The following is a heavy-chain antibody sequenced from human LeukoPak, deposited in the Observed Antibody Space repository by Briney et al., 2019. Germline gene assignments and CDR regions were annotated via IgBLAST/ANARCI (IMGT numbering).Heavy chain of an antibody. CDR3: ARTTTGFDY. CDR2: IYYSGST. D-gene: IGHD4-4*01. Sequence: SETLSLTCAVYGGSFSGYYWSWIRQHPGKGLEWIGYIYYSGSTYYNPSLKSRVTISVDTSKNQFSLKLSSVTAADTAVYYCARTTTGFDYWGQGTLVTVSS. J-gene: IGHJ4*02. V-gene: IGHV4-31*11. CDR1: GGSFSGYY.